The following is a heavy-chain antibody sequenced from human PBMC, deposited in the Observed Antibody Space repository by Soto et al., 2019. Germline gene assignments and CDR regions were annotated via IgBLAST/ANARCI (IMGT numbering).Heavy chain of an antibody. CDR3: ARFGQALSIDY. CDR1: GFTFSSYA. D-gene: IGHD3-10*01. CDR2: ISYDGSNK. V-gene: IGHV3-30-3*01. Sequence: QVQLVESGGGVVQPGRSLRLSCAASGFTFSSYAMHWVRQAPGKGLEWVAVISYDGSNKYYADSVKGRFTISRDNSKNTLDLQMNSLRAEDTAVHYCARFGQALSIDYWGQGTLVTVSS. J-gene: IGHJ4*02.